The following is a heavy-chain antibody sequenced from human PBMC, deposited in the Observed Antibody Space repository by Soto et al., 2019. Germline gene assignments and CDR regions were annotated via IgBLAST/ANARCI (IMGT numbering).Heavy chain of an antibody. CDR2: IYYSGST. Sequence: PSETLSLTCTVSGGSISSYYWSWIRQPPGKGLEWIGYIYYSGSTNYNPSLKSRVTISVDTSKNQFSLKLSSVTAADTAAYYCARAPRRYDSSGYYYEYNWFDPWGQGTLVTVPQ. D-gene: IGHD3-22*01. V-gene: IGHV4-59*01. CDR3: ARAPRRYDSSGYYYEYNWFDP. CDR1: GGSISSYY. J-gene: IGHJ5*02.